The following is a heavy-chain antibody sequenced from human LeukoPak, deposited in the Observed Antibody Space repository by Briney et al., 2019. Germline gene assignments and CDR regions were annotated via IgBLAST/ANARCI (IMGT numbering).Heavy chain of an antibody. CDR1: GFTFDDYA. Sequence: AGRSLRLSCAASGFTFDDYAMHWVRQAPGEGLEWVSGISWNSGSIGYADSVKGRFTISRDNAKNSLYLQMNSLRAEDTALYYCAKDIRSYYGSGSYYSPTFDYWGQGTLVTVSS. CDR3: AKDIRSYYGSGSYYSPTFDY. D-gene: IGHD3-10*01. V-gene: IGHV3-9*01. CDR2: ISWNSGSI. J-gene: IGHJ4*02.